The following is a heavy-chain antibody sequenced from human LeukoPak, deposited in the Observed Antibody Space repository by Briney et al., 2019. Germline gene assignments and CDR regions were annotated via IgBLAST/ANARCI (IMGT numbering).Heavy chain of an antibody. V-gene: IGHV3-73*01. D-gene: IGHD6-19*01. J-gene: IGHJ4*02. CDR2: IRSKANSYAT. Sequence: GGSLRLSCAASGFTFSGYAMHWVRQASGKGLEWVGRIRSKANSYATAYAASVKGRFTISRDDSKNTAYLQMNSLKTEDTAVYYCTRAVAGTDDFDYWGQGTLVTVSS. CDR3: TRAVAGTDDFDY. CDR1: GFTFSGYA.